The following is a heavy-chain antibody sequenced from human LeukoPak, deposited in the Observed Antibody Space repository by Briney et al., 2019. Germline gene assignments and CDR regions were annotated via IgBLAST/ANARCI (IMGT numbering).Heavy chain of an antibody. V-gene: IGHV1-69*05. CDR1: GGTFSSYA. D-gene: IGHD3-22*01. CDR3: ARERDSSGYFPI. J-gene: IGHJ3*02. Sequence: SVKVSCKASGGTFSSYAISWVRQAPGQGLEWMGGIIPIFGTANYAQKFQGRVTITTDESTGTAYMELSSLRSEDTAVYYCARERDSSGYFPIWGQGTMVTVSS. CDR2: IIPIFGTA.